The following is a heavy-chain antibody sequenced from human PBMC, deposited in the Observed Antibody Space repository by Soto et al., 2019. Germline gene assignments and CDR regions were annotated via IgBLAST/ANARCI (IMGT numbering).Heavy chain of an antibody. CDR2: INPSGGST. D-gene: IGHD3-9*01. CDR1: GYTFTSYY. V-gene: IGHV1-46*01. Sequence: QVQLVQSGAEVKKPGTSVKVSCKASGYTFTSYYMHWVRQAPGQGLEWMGIINPSGGSTNYAQKFQCRVTMTRDTSTGTVYMDLSSLRAEDTAVYYCARGSLTYYDILLSHYYFDYWGQGTLVTVSS. CDR3: ARGSLTYYDILLSHYYFDY. J-gene: IGHJ4*02.